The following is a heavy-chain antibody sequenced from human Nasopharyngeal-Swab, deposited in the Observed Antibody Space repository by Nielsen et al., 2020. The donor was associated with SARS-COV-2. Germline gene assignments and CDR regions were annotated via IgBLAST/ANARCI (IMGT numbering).Heavy chain of an antibody. CDR1: GYTFTAFS. CDR3: ARDSPASRGDY. Sequence: ASVKVSCKASGYTFTAFSIHWVRQSPGQGLEWVGRIGTNSGGTLYARRFRGRVTMTRDTSVATAYMELSDLRSDDTAVYYCARDSPASRGDYWGQGTLVTVSS. D-gene: IGHD5-24*01. V-gene: IGHV1-2*06. J-gene: IGHJ4*02. CDR2: IGTNSGGT.